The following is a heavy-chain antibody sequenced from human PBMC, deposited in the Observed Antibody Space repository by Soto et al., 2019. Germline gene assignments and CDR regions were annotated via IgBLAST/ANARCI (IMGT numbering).Heavy chain of an antibody. CDR1: GGSISSGGYY. D-gene: IGHD2-2*03. CDR2: IYYSGST. CDR3: ARDSHGYSNGGAAFDT. J-gene: IGHJ3*02. Sequence: SETLSLTCTVSGGSISSGGYYWSWIRQHPGKGLEWIGYIYYSGSTYYNPSLKSRVTISVDTSKNQFSLKLSSVTAADTAVYYCARDSHGYSNGGAAFDTWGQGTMVTVSS. V-gene: IGHV4-31*03.